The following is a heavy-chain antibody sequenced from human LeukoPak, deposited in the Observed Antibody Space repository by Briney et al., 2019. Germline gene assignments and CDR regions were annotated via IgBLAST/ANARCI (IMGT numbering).Heavy chain of an antibody. Sequence: GGSLRLSCAASGFTVSSNYMNWVRQAPGKGLEWVSVIYSGGATYYADSVKGRFTISRDNSKNTLFLQMNSLRAEDTAVYYCAREYPGHYYDSSGYYSNDAFDIWGQGTMVTVSA. CDR2: IYSGGAT. CDR3: AREYPGHYYDSSGYYSNDAFDI. J-gene: IGHJ3*02. D-gene: IGHD3-22*01. CDR1: GFTVSSNY. V-gene: IGHV3-53*01.